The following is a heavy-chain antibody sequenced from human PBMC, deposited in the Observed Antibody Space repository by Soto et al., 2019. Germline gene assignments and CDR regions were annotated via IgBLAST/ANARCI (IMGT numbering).Heavy chain of an antibody. J-gene: IGHJ4*02. CDR2: IDPSDSYI. Sequence: PGESLKISCKGSGYSFTTYWITWVRQMPGKGLEWMGRIDPSDSYINCSPSFQGHVTISADKSISTAYLQWSSLKASDTAMYYCARQVGATAGSDYWGQGTLVTVSS. CDR1: GYSFTTYW. D-gene: IGHD1-26*01. V-gene: IGHV5-10-1*01. CDR3: ARQVGATAGSDY.